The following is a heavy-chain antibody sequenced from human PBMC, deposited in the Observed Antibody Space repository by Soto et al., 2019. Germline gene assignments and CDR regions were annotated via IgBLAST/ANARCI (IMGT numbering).Heavy chain of an antibody. CDR2: ISGSGGST. V-gene: IGHV3-23*01. J-gene: IGHJ4*02. CDR3: AKAKVIRSSSSYMYYFDY. CDR1: GIPFSSYA. D-gene: IGHD6-13*01. Sequence: PAESLTICCAASGIPFSSYAMIWVPQAPGKGPEWVSAISGSGGSTYYADSVKGRFTISRDNSKNTLYLQMNRLRAEDTAVYYCAKAKVIRSSSSYMYYFDYWGQGTLVTVSS.